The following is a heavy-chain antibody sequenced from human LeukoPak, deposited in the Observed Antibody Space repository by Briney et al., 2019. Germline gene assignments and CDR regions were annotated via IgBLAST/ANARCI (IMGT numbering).Heavy chain of an antibody. CDR2: IKQDGSEK. CDR3: AREYYYGSGSNFDY. CDR1: GFTFSSYC. D-gene: IGHD3-10*01. V-gene: IGHV3-7*01. J-gene: IGHJ4*02. Sequence: GESLRLSCAAYGFTFSSYCMSWVRQAPGKGLEWVANIKQDGSEKYYVDSVKGRFTIARDNAKNSLHLQMNSLRAEDTAVDYCAREYYYGSGSNFDYWGQGTLVTVSS.